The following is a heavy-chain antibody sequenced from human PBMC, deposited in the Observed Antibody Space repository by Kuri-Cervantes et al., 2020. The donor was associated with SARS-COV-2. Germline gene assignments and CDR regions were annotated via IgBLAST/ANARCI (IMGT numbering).Heavy chain of an antibody. CDR3: AKDFAARPDWYFDL. V-gene: IGHV3-30*02. CDR1: GFTFSSYG. CDR2: IWYGGSNK. D-gene: IGHD6-6*01. J-gene: IGHJ2*01. Sequence: GESLKISCAASGFTFSSYGMHWVRQAPGKGLEWVAVIWYGGSNKYYADSVKGRFTISRDNSKNTLYLQMNSLRAEDTAVYYCAKDFAARPDWYFDLWGRGALVTDSS.